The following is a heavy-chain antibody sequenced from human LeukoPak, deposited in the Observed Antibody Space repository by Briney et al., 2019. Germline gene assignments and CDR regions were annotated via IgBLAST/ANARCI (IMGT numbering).Heavy chain of an antibody. CDR3: VHSERQVVGEY. V-gene: IGHV2-5*02. Sequence: SGPTLLKPTQTLTLTCTLSGFSVNSYGLGVGWIRHPPARAVEWLAIHYWDDYKRYRPSLKNRLSITKDPSGNQVVLTLTNMDPADTGTYWWVHSERQVVGEYWGQGALVTVSA. J-gene: IGHJ4*02. D-gene: IGHD3-10*01. CDR2: HYWDDYK. CDR1: GFSVNSYGLG.